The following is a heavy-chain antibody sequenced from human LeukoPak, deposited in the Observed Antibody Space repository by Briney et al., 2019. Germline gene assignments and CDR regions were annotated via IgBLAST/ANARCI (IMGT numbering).Heavy chain of an antibody. Sequence: SETLSLTCAVYGGSFSGYYWSWIRQPPGKGLEWIGEINHSGSTNYNPSLKSRVTISVDTSKNQFSLKLSSVTAADTAVYYCARGESGYYYMDVWGKGTTVTVSS. CDR3: ARGESGYYYMDV. CDR2: INHSGST. CDR1: GGSFSGYY. D-gene: IGHD3-3*01. J-gene: IGHJ6*03. V-gene: IGHV4-34*01.